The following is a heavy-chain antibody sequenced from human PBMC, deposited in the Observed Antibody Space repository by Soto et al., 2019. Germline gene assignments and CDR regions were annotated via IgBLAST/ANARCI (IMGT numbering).Heavy chain of an antibody. CDR1: GYSFTSYW. J-gene: IGHJ6*02. CDR3: ASHLDKNYDTRGGMDV. CDR2: IDPSDSYT. V-gene: IGHV5-10-1*01. Sequence: GESLKISCKGSGYSFTSYWISWVRQMPGKGLEWMGRIDPSDSYTNYSPSFQGHVTISADKSISTAYLQWSSLKASDTAMYYCASHLDKNYDTRGGMDVWGQGTTVTVSS. D-gene: IGHD1-7*01.